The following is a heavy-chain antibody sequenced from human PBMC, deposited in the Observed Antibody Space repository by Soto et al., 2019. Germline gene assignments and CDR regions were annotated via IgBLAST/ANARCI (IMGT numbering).Heavy chain of an antibody. CDR2: IGTAGDT. J-gene: IGHJ6*02. CDR3: ASDFRLAAAGLRYYYCGMDV. Sequence: PGGTLRLSCSASGFTFSSYDMHWVRQATGKGLEWVSAIGTAGDTNYPGSVKGRVTISRENAKNSLYPQMNSLTAGDTAVYYCASDFRLAAAGLRYYYCGMDVWGQGTTVTVSS. CDR1: GFTFSSYD. D-gene: IGHD6-13*01. V-gene: IGHV3-13*01.